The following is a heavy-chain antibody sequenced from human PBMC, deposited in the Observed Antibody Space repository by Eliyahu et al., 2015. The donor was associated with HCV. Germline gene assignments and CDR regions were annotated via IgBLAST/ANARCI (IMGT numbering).Heavy chain of an antibody. CDR1: GFTFSSYS. J-gene: IGHJ6*02. CDR3: ARDRGYCSSTSCQTYYYGMDV. V-gene: IGHV3-21*01. D-gene: IGHD2-2*01. CDR2: ISSSSSYI. Sequence: EVQLVESGGGLVKPGGSLRLSCAASGFTFSSYSMNWVRQAPGKGLEWVSSISSSSSYIYYADSVKGRFTISRDNAKNSLYLQMNSLRAEDTAVYYCARDRGYCSSTSCQTYYYGMDVWGQGTTVTVSS.